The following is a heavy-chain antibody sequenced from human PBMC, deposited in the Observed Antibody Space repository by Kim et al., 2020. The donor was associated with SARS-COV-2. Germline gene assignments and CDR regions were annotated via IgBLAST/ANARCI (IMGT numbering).Heavy chain of an antibody. CDR1: GFSFSSYA. V-gene: IGHV3-23*01. Sequence: GGSLRLSCAASGFSFSSYALSWVCLAPGKGLEWVSAISGSGGSTYYADSVKGRFTISRDNSKNTLYLQMNSLRAEDTAVYYCAKDFEAQDDPDYDDSNPEGNWGQGTLVTVSS. CDR2: ISGSGGST. CDR3: AKDFEAQDDPDYDDSNPEGN. D-gene: IGHD3-22*01. J-gene: IGHJ4*02.